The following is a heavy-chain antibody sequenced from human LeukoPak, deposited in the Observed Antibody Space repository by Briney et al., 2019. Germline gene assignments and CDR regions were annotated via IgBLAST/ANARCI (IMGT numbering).Heavy chain of an antibody. CDR2: IYHSGST. Sequence: SGTLSLTCAVSGGSISSSNWWSWVRQPPGKGLEWIGEIYHSGSTNYNPSLKSRVTISVDTSKNQFSLKLSSVTAADTAVYYCARVGYYYDSSGYYSSGAFDIWGQGTMVTVSS. CDR1: GGSISSSNW. D-gene: IGHD3-22*01. J-gene: IGHJ3*02. V-gene: IGHV4-4*02. CDR3: ARVGYYYDSSGYYSSGAFDI.